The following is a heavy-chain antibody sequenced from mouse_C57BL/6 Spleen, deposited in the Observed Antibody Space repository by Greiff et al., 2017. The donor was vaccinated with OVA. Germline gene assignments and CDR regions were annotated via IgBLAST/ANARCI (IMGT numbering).Heavy chain of an antibody. J-gene: IGHJ2*01. CDR2: IHPNSGST. D-gene: IGHD1-1*01. CDR1: GYTFTSYW. Sequence: VKLQQPGAELVKPGASVKLSCKASGYTFTSYWMHWVKQRPGQGLEWIGMIHPNSGSTNYNEKFKSKATLTVDKSSSTANMQLSSLTSEDSAVYYCATTVVEGYWGQGTTLTVSS. V-gene: IGHV1-64*01. CDR3: ATTVVEGY.